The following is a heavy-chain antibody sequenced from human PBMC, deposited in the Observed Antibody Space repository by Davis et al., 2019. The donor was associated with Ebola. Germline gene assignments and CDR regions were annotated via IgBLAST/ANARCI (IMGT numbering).Heavy chain of an antibody. CDR1: VFTSSSFW. CDR3: ARGGCEYYFDY. Sequence: GESLQISCAASVFTSSSFWMSWVRQAPGKVLEWVANIKQDGSEKYYVDSVKGRFTISRDNAKNSLYLHMNRLRAEDTAVYYCARGGCEYYFDYWGQGTLVTVSP. J-gene: IGHJ4*02. CDR2: IKQDGSEK. V-gene: IGHV3-7*03. D-gene: IGHD3-16*01.